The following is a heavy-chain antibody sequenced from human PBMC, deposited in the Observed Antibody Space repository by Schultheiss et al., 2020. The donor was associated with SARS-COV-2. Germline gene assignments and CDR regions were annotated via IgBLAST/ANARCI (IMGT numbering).Heavy chain of an antibody. Sequence: SETLSLTCPVSGGSISSSSYYWGWIRQHPGKGLEWIGYIYYSGSTYYNPSLKSRVTISVDTSKNQFSLKLSSVTAADTAVYYCARAPSGSNDAFDIWGQGTMVTVSS. V-gene: IGHV4-39*07. CDR3: ARAPSGSNDAFDI. CDR2: IYYSGST. CDR1: GGSISSSSYY. D-gene: IGHD3-22*01. J-gene: IGHJ3*02.